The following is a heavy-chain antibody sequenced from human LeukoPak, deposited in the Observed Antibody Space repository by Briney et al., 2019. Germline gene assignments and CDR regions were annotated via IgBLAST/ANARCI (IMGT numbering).Heavy chain of an antibody. V-gene: IGHV3-48*01. CDR1: GFIFSDYT. CDR3: ARGSSSWHNDAFDI. Sequence: GGSLRLSCAASGFIFSDYTMNWVRQAPGKGLEWVSNISSSSAIITYADSVKGRFTTSRDNAKKSLYLQMNSLRAEDTAVYYCARGSSSWHNDAFDIWGQGTRVTVSS. CDR2: ISSSSAII. J-gene: IGHJ3*02. D-gene: IGHD6-13*01.